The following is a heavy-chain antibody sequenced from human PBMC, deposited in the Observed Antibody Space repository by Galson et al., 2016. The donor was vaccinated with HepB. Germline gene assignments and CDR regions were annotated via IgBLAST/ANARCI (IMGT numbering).Heavy chain of an antibody. CDR1: GFTFSSYW. CDR3: AKDYSGYYFDGTGYYNAFDY. V-gene: IGHV3-30*18. D-gene: IGHD3-22*01. Sequence: SLRLSCAASGFTFSSYWMNWVRQAPGKGLEWVAVISYDRSNKNYAASVKGRFTISRDNSKNTLYLEVTSLREEDTAVYYCAKDYSGYYFDGTGYYNAFDYWGQGALVTVSS. J-gene: IGHJ4*02. CDR2: ISYDRSNK.